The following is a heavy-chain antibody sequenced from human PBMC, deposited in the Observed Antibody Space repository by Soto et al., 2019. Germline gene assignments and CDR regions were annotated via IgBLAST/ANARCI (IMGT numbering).Heavy chain of an antibody. D-gene: IGHD1-1*01. CDR2: ISSSGRTI. CDR3: ARGRWNDVSY. V-gene: IGHV3-11*01. CDR1: GFTFSDYY. Sequence: PGGSLRLSCAASGFTFSDYYMSWSRQAPGKGLEWVSYISSSGRTIYYADSVKGRFTISRDNAKNSLYLQMNSLRAEDTAVYYCARGRWNDVSYWGQGILVTVSS. J-gene: IGHJ4*02.